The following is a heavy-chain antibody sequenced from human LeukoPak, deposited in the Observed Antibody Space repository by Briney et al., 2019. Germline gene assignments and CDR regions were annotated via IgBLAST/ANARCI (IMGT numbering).Heavy chain of an antibody. CDR3: ARGFFYDSSGRHFDY. D-gene: IGHD3-22*01. V-gene: IGHV3-30-3*01. Sequence: GGSLRLSCAASGFTFSSYAMHRVRQAPGKGLEWVAVISYDGSNKYYADSVKGRFTISRDNSKNTLYLQMNSLRAEDTAVYYCARGFFYDSSGRHFDYWGQGTLVTVSS. J-gene: IGHJ4*02. CDR1: GFTFSSYA. CDR2: ISYDGSNK.